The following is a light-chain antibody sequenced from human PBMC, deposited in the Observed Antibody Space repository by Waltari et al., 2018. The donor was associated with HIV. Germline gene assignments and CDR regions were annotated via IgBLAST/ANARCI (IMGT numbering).Light chain of an antibody. J-gene: IGLJ7*01. CDR3: TSYTSISPLAI. Sequence: QSALTQPASVSGPPGQSITISCNATSSDIGGYDYVSWYQQYPGKAPNLIIFGVTNRPSGVSTRFSGSKSGTMASLTISGLQAEDEADYYCTSYTSISPLAIFGGGTQVTVL. V-gene: IGLV2-14*01. CDR2: GVT. CDR1: SSDIGGYDY.